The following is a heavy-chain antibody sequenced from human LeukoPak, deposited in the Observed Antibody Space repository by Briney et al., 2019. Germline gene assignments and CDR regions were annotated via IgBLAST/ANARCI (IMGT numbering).Heavy chain of an antibody. CDR1: GGSFSGYY. D-gene: IGHD6-13*01. J-gene: IGHJ4*02. CDR2: INHSGST. V-gene: IGHV4-34*01. Sequence: SGTLSLTCAVYGGSFSGYYWSWIRQPPGKGLEWIGEINHSGSTNYNPSLKSRVTISVDTSKNQFSLKLSSVTAADTAVYYCARGSWSFDYWGQGTLVTVSS. CDR3: ARGSWSFDY.